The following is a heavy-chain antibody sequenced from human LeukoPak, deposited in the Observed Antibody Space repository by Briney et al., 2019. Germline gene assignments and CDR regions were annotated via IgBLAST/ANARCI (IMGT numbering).Heavy chain of an antibody. V-gene: IGHV1-24*01. CDR2: FDPEDGET. D-gene: IGHD6-13*01. J-gene: IGHJ4*02. CDR3: AREGVAGTGLDY. Sequence: ASVKVSCKASGYTFTSYYMHWVRQAPGKGLEWMGGFDPEDGETICAQKFQGRVTMTEDTSTDTAYMELSSLRSEDTAVYYCAREGVAGTGLDYWGQGTLVTVSS. CDR1: GYTFTSYY.